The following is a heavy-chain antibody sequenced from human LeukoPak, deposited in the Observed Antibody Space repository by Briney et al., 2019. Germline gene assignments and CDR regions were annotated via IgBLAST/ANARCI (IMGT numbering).Heavy chain of an antibody. J-gene: IGHJ4*02. Sequence: PGGSLRLSCAASGFTFDDYGMSWVRQAPGKGLEWVSGINWNGGSTGYADSVKGRFTISRDNAKNSLYLQMNSLRAEDTALYYCARRARYCSGGSCYRGEIDYWGQGTLVTVSS. CDR3: ARRARYCSGGSCYRGEIDY. V-gene: IGHV3-20*04. CDR1: GFTFDDYG. D-gene: IGHD2-15*01. CDR2: INWNGGST.